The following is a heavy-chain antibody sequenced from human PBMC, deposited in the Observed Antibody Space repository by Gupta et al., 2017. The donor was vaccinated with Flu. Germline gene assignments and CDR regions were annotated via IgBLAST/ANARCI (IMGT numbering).Heavy chain of an antibody. D-gene: IGHD1-26*01. J-gene: IGHJ3*02. CDR1: GDSVSSDSAA. CDR2: TYYRSKWYN. Sequence: QVQLQQSGPGLVKPSQTLSLTCAISGDSVSSDSAAWNWIRQSPSRGLQWLGRTYYRSKWYNTYAESVQSRITINPDTSKNQFSLQLNSVTPEDTAVYFCVRQRGAFDIWGQGTMVTVSS. V-gene: IGHV6-1*01. CDR3: VRQRGAFDI.